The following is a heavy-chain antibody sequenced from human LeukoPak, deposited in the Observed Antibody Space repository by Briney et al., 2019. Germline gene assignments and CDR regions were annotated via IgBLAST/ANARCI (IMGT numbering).Heavy chain of an antibody. CDR1: GGSISSYS. Sequence: PSETLSLTCTVSGGSISSYSWSWIRQPPGKGLEWIGYIYHSGSTYYNPSLKSRVTISVDRSKNQFSLKLSSVTAADTAVYYCARARPKYYYDSSGYTTDAFDIWGQGTMVTVSS. V-gene: IGHV4-30-2*01. CDR2: IYHSGST. D-gene: IGHD3-22*01. J-gene: IGHJ3*02. CDR3: ARARPKYYYDSSGYTTDAFDI.